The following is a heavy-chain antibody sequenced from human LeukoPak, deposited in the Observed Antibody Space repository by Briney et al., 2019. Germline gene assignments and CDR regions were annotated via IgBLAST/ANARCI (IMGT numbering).Heavy chain of an antibody. J-gene: IGHJ3*02. CDR3: ARDRSTWPPDAFDI. V-gene: IGHV1-2*02. CDR2: INPNSGGT. D-gene: IGHD2-2*01. CDR1: GYTFTSYG. Sequence: ASVKVSCKASGYTFTSYGISWVRQAPGQGLEWMGWINPNSGGTNYAQKFRGRVTMTRDTSISTAYMELSRLRSDDTAVYYCARDRSTWPPDAFDIWGQGTMVTVSS.